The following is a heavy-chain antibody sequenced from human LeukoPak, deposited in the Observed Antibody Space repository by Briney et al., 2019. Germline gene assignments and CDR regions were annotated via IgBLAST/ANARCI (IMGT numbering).Heavy chain of an antibody. D-gene: IGHD3-22*01. J-gene: IGHJ6*02. CDR1: GFTFNSYA. CDR3: AKGQSGYPPGLYYYYGMDV. V-gene: IGHV3-23*01. Sequence: GGSLRLSCAASGFTFNSYAMSWVRQAPGKGLEWVSAISGSGGSTYYADSVKGRFTISRDNSKNTLYLQMNSLRAEDTAVYYCAKGQSGYPPGLYYYYGMDVWGQGTTVTVSS. CDR2: ISGSGGST.